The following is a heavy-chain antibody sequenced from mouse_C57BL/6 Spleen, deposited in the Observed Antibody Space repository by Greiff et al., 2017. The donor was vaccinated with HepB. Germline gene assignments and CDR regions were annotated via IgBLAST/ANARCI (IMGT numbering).Heavy chain of an antibody. Sequence: EVQLQQSGPELVKPGDSVKISCKASGYSFTGYFMNWVMQSHGKSLEWIGRINPYNGDTFYNQKFKGKAKLTVDKSSSTAHMELRSLTSEDSAVYYCTRTYDGYLWFAYWGQGTLVTVSA. D-gene: IGHD2-3*01. CDR3: TRTYDGYLWFAY. J-gene: IGHJ3*01. V-gene: IGHV1-20*01. CDR2: INPYNGDT. CDR1: GYSFTGYF.